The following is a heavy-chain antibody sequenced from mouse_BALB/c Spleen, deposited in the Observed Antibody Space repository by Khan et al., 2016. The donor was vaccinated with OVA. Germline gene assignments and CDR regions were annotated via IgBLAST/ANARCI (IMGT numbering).Heavy chain of an antibody. D-gene: IGHD2-14*01. J-gene: IGHJ3*01. CDR3: APVGRYDVSFVH. V-gene: IGHV1S136*01. CDR2: IYPFNDAT. Sequence: EVQLLETGPEVVKPGASVKMSCKASGYTFTSYVMHWVKQKPGQGLEWIGYIYPFNDATKFNEKFNGKATLTSDKSSRTAYMELSNLTSEDSAVYYCAPVGRYDVSFVHWGQGTLVTVSA. CDR1: GYTFTSYV.